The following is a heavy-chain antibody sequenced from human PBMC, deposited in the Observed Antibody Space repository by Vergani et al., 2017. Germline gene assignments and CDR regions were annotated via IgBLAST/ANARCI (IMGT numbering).Heavy chain of an antibody. Sequence: QVQLQQWGAGLLKPSETLSLTCAVYGGSFSGYYWSWIRQPPGKGLEWIGEINHSGSTNYNPSLKSRVTISVDTSKNQFSLKLSSVTAADTAVYYWARDFPTDYYDSSGTKGGSDWGQGTLVTVSS. J-gene: IGHJ4*02. CDR3: ARDFPTDYYDSSGTKGGSD. CDR1: GGSFSGYY. D-gene: IGHD3-22*01. V-gene: IGHV4-34*01. CDR2: INHSGST.